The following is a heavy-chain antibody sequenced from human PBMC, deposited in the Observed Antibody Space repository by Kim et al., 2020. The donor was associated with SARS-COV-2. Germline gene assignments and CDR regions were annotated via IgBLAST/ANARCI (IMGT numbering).Heavy chain of an antibody. CDR1: GFTFTSSA. CDR3: AAPDPFVPPAAPYYYYGMDV. Sequence: SVKVSCKASGFTFTSSAVQWVRQARGQRLEWIGWIVVGSGNTNYAQKFQERVTITRDMSTSTAYMELSSLRSEDTAVYYCAAPDPFVPPAAPYYYYGMDVWGQGTTVTVSS. V-gene: IGHV1-58*01. D-gene: IGHD2-2*01. J-gene: IGHJ6*02. CDR2: IVVGSGNT.